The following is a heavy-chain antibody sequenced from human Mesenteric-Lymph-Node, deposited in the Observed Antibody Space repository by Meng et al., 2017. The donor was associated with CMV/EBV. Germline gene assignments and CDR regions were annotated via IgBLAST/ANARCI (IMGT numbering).Heavy chain of an antibody. V-gene: IGHV3-23*01. CDR2: ISGGGGST. CDR3: ARVPDPFRSGYYYFGMDV. Sequence: GESLKISCAASGFTFSNYAMSWVRQAPGKGLEWVSAISGGGGSTFYADSVKGRLTISRDNAKNSVSLHMNSLGDEDTAIYFCARVPDPFRSGYYYFGMDVWGQGTTVTVSS. D-gene: IGHD3-3*01. CDR1: GFTFSNYA. J-gene: IGHJ6*02.